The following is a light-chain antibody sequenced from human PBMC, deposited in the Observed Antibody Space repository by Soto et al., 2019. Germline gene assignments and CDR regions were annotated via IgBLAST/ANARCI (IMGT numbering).Light chain of an antibody. CDR2: GAS. Sequence: EIVLTQSPGTLSLSPGERATLSCRASQSVSNNYLAWYQQKPGQAPRLXLYGASNRATGIPDRFSGSGSGTDFTLTISRLETEDFAVYYCQQYGSSPPLSFGGGTKVDIK. V-gene: IGKV3-20*01. CDR1: QSVSNNY. CDR3: QQYGSSPPLS. J-gene: IGKJ4*01.